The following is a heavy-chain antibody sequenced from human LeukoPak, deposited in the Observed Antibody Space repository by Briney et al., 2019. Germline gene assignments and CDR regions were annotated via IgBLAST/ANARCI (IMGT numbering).Heavy chain of an antibody. D-gene: IGHD6-13*01. V-gene: IGHV3-43*02. CDR2: ISGDGGST. CDR1: GFTFDDYA. CDR3: AKDIAAAGYYFDY. Sequence: GGSLRLSCAASGFTFDDYAMHWVRQTPGEGLEWVSLISGDGGSTYYADSVKGRFTISRDNSKNSLYLQMNSLRTEDTALYYCAKDIAAAGYYFDYWGQGTLVTVSS. J-gene: IGHJ4*02.